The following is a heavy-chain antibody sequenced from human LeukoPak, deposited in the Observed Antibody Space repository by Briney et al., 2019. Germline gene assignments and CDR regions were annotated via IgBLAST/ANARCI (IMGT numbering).Heavy chain of an antibody. Sequence: GGSLRLSFAASGFTFNNYWMSWVRQAPGKGREWVAKIKQDGSEKYYVDSVKGRFTISRDNAKNSLYLQMNSLRAEDTAVYYCARVQGSSGPGIFDYWGQGTLVTVSS. CDR3: ARVQGSSGPGIFDY. CDR2: IKQDGSEK. D-gene: IGHD3-22*01. CDR1: GFTFNNYW. J-gene: IGHJ4*02. V-gene: IGHV3-7*01.